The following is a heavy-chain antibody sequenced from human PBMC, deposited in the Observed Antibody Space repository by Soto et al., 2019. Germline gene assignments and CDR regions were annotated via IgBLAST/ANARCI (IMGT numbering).Heavy chain of an antibody. CDR1: GYTFTSYD. CDR2: MNPNSGNT. CDR3: APSRVGWFDP. J-gene: IGHJ5*02. D-gene: IGHD1-26*01. V-gene: IGHV1-8*01. Sequence: QVQLVQSGAEVKKPGASVKVSCKASGYTFTSYDINWVRQATGQGLEWMGWMNPNSGNTGSAQKFQGRVTMTRITSITTASVQPPSLRSEDTAVYYFAPSRVGWFDPWGPGTLVTVSS.